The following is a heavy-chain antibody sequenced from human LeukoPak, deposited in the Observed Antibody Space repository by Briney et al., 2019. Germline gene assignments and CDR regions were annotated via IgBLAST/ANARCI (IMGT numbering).Heavy chain of an antibody. CDR2: ISHDGMNA. CDR3: AKDGAQYSSGPECDP. Sequence: GGSLRLSCAASGLHFSGTAMSWVRQAPGKGLEWASAISHDGMNAYYADSVKGRFTISRDNSKKTVSLEMSSLTAADTGVYYCAKDGAQYSSGPECDPRGQGALVTVSP. D-gene: IGHD6-19*01. CDR1: GLHFSGTA. V-gene: IGHV3-23*01. J-gene: IGHJ5*02.